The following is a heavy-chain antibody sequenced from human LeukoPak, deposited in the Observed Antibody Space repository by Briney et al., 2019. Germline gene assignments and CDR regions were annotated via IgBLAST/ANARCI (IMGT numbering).Heavy chain of an antibody. V-gene: IGHV4-34*01. CDR2: INHSGST. CDR3: ARRVPATAHNWFDP. D-gene: IGHD2-2*01. CDR1: GDSVSSGGYY. Sequence: SETLSLTCTVSGDSVSSGGYYWTWVRQPPGKGLEWIGEINHSGSTNYNPSLKSRVTISVDTSKNQFSLKLSSVTAADTAVYYCARRVPATAHNWFDPWGQGTLVTVSS. J-gene: IGHJ5*02.